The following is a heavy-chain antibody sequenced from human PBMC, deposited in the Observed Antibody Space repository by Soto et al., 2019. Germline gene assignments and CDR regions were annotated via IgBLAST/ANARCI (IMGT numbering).Heavy chain of an antibody. CDR2: INPNSGGT. V-gene: IGHV1-2*02. CDR3: ARRAWENSDAFDI. J-gene: IGHJ3*02. CDR1: GYTFTGYY. Sequence: ASVKVSCKASGYTFTGYYMHWVRQAPGQGLEWMGWINPNSGGTNYAQKFQGRVTMTRDTSISTAYMELSRLRSDDTAVYYCARRAWENSDAFDIWGQGTMVTVSS. D-gene: IGHD1-26*01.